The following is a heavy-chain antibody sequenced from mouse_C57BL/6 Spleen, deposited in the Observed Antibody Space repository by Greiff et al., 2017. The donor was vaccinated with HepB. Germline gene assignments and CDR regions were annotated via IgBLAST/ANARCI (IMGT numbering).Heavy chain of an antibody. CDR3: AREDGHTYGSPPFDY. J-gene: IGHJ2*01. CDR1: GYTFTSYW. V-gene: IGHV1-52*01. D-gene: IGHD1-1*01. Sequence: QVQLQQPGAELVRPGSSVKLSCKASGYTFTSYWMHWVKQRPIQGLEWIGNIDPSDSETHYNQKFKDKATLTVDKSSSTAYMQLSSLTSEDSAVYYCAREDGHTYGSPPFDYWGQGTTLTVSS. CDR2: IDPSDSET.